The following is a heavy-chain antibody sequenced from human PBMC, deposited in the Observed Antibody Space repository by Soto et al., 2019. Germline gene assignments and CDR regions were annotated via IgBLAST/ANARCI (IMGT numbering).Heavy chain of an antibody. Sequence: PSETLSLTCAVYGGSFSGYYWNWIRQPPGKGLEWIGEINHSGSTNYNPSLKSRVTISVDTSKNQFSLKLTSVTAADTAVYYCARDKITGLFDYWGQGTLVTSPQ. CDR2: INHSGST. CDR3: ARDKITGLFDY. J-gene: IGHJ4*02. CDR1: GGSFSGYY. V-gene: IGHV4-34*01. D-gene: IGHD2-8*02.